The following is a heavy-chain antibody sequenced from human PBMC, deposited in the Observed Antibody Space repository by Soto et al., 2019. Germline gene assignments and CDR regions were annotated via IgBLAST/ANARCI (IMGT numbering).Heavy chain of an antibody. CDR1: GGSISSGGYY. CDR3: ARDSGSGMDV. J-gene: IGHJ6*02. CDR2: IYYSGST. Sequence: PSYTLSLTFTVSGGSISSGGYYWSWIRQHPGKGLEWIGYIYYSGSTYYNPSLKSRVTISVDTSKNQFSLKLSSVTAADTAVYYCARDSGSGMDVWGQGTTVTVSS. V-gene: IGHV4-31*03.